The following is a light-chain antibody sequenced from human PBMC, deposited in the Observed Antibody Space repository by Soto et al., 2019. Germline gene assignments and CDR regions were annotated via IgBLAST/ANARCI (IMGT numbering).Light chain of an antibody. J-gene: IGKJ1*01. CDR3: QQLNSYPLT. CDR1: QGISSY. Sequence: DIQLTQSPSFLSASVGDRVTITSRASQGISSYLAWYQQKPGKAPKLLIYAASTLQSAVPSRFSGSGSGTDFTLTISSLQPVDFATYYCQQLNSYPLTFGQGTKVEVK. V-gene: IGKV1-9*01. CDR2: AAS.